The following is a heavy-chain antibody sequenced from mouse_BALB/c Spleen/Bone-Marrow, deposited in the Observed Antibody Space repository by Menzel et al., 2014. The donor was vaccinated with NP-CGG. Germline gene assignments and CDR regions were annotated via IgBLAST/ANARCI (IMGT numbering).Heavy chain of an antibody. J-gene: IGHJ4*01. Sequence: EVQLQQSGGGLVQPGGSLKLSCAASGFTFSSYGMSWARQTPDKRLELVATINSNGGSTYYPDSVKGRFTISRDNAKNTLYLQMSSLKSEDTAMYYCARDYYGSSYAMDYWGQGTSVTVSS. V-gene: IGHV5-6-3*01. D-gene: IGHD1-1*01. CDR3: ARDYYGSSYAMDY. CDR1: GFTFSSYG. CDR2: INSNGGST.